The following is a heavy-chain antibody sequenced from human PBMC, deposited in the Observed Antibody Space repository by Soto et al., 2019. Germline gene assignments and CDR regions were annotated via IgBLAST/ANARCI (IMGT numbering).Heavy chain of an antibody. CDR3: ASQLPMVRGVIIPSFDY. Sequence: VQLVESGGGVVQPGRSLRLSCAASGFTFSSYGMHWVRQAPGKGLEWVAVIWYDGSNKYYADSVKGRFTISRDNSKNTLYLQMNSLRAEDTAVYYCASQLPMVRGVIIPSFDYWGQGTLVTVSS. V-gene: IGHV3-33*01. CDR2: IWYDGSNK. J-gene: IGHJ4*02. CDR1: GFTFSSYG. D-gene: IGHD3-10*01.